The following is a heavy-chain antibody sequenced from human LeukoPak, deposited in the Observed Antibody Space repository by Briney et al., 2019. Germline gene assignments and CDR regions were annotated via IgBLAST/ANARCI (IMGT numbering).Heavy chain of an antibody. CDR2: IWYDGSNK. V-gene: IGHV3-33*01. Sequence: PGRSLRLSCAASGFTFGSYGMHWVRQAPGKGLEWVAVIWYDGSNKYYADSVKGRFTISRDNSKNTLYLQMNSLRAEDTAVYYCARVPYDILTGRLYYFDYWGQGTLVTVSS. CDR1: GFTFGSYG. CDR3: ARVPYDILTGRLYYFDY. J-gene: IGHJ4*02. D-gene: IGHD3-9*01.